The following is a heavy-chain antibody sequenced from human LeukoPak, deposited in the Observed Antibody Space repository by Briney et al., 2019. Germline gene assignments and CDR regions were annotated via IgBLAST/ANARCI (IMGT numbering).Heavy chain of an antibody. CDR1: GYTFTSYG. V-gene: IGHV1-18*01. J-gene: IGHJ4*02. D-gene: IGHD5-24*01. CDR3: ARDGYEMATIQGVFDY. CDR2: ISAYNGNT. Sequence: ASVKVSCKASGYTFTSYGISWVRQAPGQGLEWMGWISAYNGNTNYAQKLQGRVTMTTDTSTSAAYMELRSLRSDDTAVYYCARDGYEMATIQGVFDYWGQGTLVTVSS.